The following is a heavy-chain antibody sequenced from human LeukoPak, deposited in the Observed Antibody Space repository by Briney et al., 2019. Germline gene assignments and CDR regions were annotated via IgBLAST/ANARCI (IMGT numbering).Heavy chain of an antibody. V-gene: IGHV3-21*01. CDR3: ARDEDSGSYYGMDV. Sequence: PGGSLRLSCAASGFTFSSYSMNWVRQAPGKGLEWVSSISSSSSYIYYADSVKGRFTISRDNAKNSLYLQMNSLRAEDTAVYYCARDEDSGSYYGMDVWGQGTTVTVSS. CDR1: GFTFSSYS. CDR2: ISSSSSYI. J-gene: IGHJ6*02. D-gene: IGHD1-26*01.